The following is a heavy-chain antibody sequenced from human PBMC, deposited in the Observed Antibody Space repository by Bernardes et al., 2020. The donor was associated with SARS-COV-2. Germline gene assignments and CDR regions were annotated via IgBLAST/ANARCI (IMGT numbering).Heavy chain of an antibody. CDR1: GFTFRSYL. Sequence: GGSLRLSCAASGFTFRSYLMHWIRQAPGKGLEWVAVISYDGSDKYYADSVKGRFTISRDNSKNTVSLQMNSLRAEDMAVYYCAVNTVGSGSYLNGWGQGTLVTVSS. CDR2: ISYDGSDK. J-gene: IGHJ4*02. D-gene: IGHD1-26*01. V-gene: IGHV3-30*04. CDR3: AVNTVGSGSYLNG.